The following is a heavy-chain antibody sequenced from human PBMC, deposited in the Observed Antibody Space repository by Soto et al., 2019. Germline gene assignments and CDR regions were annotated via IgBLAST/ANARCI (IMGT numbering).Heavy chain of an antibody. V-gene: IGHV4-34*01. CDR1: GGSFSGDD. J-gene: IGHJ4*02. CDR3: ARVTFPSRRPFDY. CDR2: INHSGST. Sequence: PSETLXLTCAVHGGSFSGDDWSWIRQPPGKGLEWIGEINHSGSTNYNPSLKSRVTISVDTSKNQFSLKLSSVTAADTAVYYCARVTFPSRRPFDYWGQGTLVTVSS.